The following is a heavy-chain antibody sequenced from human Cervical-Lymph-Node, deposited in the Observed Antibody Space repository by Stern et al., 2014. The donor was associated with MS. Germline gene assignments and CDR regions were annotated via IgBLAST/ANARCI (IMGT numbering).Heavy chain of an antibody. CDR1: GGTFSSYT. J-gene: IGHJ4*02. CDR2: IIPMFGIA. V-gene: IGHV1-69*01. Sequence: QVQLVQSGAEVKKPGSSVKVSCKASGGTFSSYTIGWVRQAPGQGLEWMGGIIPMFGIANYAEKCQGRVTITADESTSTAYMDLSTLRSEDTAVYYCARATSDYIWGSYRYLDYWGQGTQVTVSS. D-gene: IGHD3-16*02. CDR3: ARATSDYIWGSYRYLDY.